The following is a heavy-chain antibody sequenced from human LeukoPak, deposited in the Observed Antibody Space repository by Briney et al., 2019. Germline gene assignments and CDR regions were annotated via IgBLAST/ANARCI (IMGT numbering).Heavy chain of an antibody. CDR2: IKQDGSVK. CDR1: GLTFITYW. D-gene: IGHD3-22*01. V-gene: IGHV3-7*01. CDR3: ATASRDISGYRNYLDD. J-gene: IGHJ4*02. Sequence: PGGSLRLSCAASGLTFITYWISWVRQAPGRGLEWVANIKQDGSVKYYVDSAKGRFTISRDNAKNSVYLEMNSLRADDTAVYYCATASRDISGYRNYLDDWGQGTLVTVAS.